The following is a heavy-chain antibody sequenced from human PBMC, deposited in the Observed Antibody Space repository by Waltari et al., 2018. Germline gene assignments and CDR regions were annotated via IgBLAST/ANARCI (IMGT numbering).Heavy chain of an antibody. Sequence: EVQLLESGGGLVQPGGFLRLSCAASGFTFNNHAMSWVRQAPGKGMEGVSTISNDGGAKYDADSVRDRFTISRDNSRNTLLLEMNTLRAEDTAGYYCARDWRRSLESFDWLLFALDLWGQGTLVAISS. CDR2: ISNDGGAK. J-gene: IGHJ5*02. D-gene: IGHD3-9*01. CDR3: ARDWRRSLESFDWLLFALDL. V-gene: IGHV3-23*01. CDR1: GFTFNNHA.